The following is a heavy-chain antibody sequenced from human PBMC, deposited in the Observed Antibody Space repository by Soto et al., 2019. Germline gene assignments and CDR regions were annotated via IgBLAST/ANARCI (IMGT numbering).Heavy chain of an antibody. CDR3: AREWIAAAGRDGDWFDP. J-gene: IGHJ5*02. CDR1: GDSVSSNSAA. Sequence: KQSQTLSLTCAISGDSVSSNSAAWNWIRQSPSRGLEWLGRTYYRSKWYNDYAVSVKSRITINPDTSKNQFSLQLNSVTPEDTAVYYCAREWIAAAGRDGDWFDPWGQGTLVTVSS. D-gene: IGHD6-13*01. CDR2: TYYRSKWYN. V-gene: IGHV6-1*01.